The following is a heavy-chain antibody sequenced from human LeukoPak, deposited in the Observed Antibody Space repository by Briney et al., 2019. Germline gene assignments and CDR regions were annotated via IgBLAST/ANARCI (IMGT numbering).Heavy chain of an antibody. Sequence: PSQTLSLTCTVSGGSISSGDYYWSWIRQPPGKGLEWIGEINHSGSTNYNPSLKSRVTISVDTSKNQFSLKLSSVTAADTAVYYCARGPSHYYDSSGYYFYWGQGTLVTVSS. CDR3: ARGPSHYYDSSGYYFY. D-gene: IGHD3-22*01. V-gene: IGHV4-30-4*08. CDR1: GGSISSGDYY. CDR2: INHSGST. J-gene: IGHJ4*02.